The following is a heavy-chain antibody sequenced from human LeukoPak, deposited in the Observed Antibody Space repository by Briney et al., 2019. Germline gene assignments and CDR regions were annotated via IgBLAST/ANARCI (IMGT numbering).Heavy chain of an antibody. CDR3: ARGDFWRAA. J-gene: IGHJ5*02. CDR2: IYTSGST. V-gene: IGHV4-61*02. CDR1: GGSISSGSYY. D-gene: IGHD3-3*01. Sequence: SQTLSLTCTVSGGSISSGSYYWSWIRQPAGKGLEWIGRIYTSGSTNYNPSLKSRVTISVDTSKNQFSLKLSSVTAADTAVYYCARGDFWRAAWGQGTLVTVSS.